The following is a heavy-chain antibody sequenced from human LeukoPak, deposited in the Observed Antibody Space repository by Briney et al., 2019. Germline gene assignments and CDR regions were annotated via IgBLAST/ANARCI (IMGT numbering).Heavy chain of an antibody. Sequence: SETLSLTCTVSGGSISSSSYYWGWIRHPPGKGLEWIGSIYYSGSTYYNPSLMSRVSISVDTSKNQFSLKLSSVTAADTAVYYCARTRDGYSHDAFDIWGQGTMVTVSS. CDR2: IYYSGST. V-gene: IGHV4-39*01. CDR1: GGSISSSSYY. J-gene: IGHJ3*02. CDR3: ARTRDGYSHDAFDI. D-gene: IGHD5-24*01.